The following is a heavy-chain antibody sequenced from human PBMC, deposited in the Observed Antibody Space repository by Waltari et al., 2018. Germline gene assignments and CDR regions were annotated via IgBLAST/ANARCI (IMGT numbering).Heavy chain of an antibody. D-gene: IGHD6-13*01. J-gene: IGHJ6*02. CDR1: GYSISSGYY. Sequence: QVQLQESGPGLVKPSETLSLTCAVSGYSISSGYYWGWIRQPPGKGLEWIGSIYHSGGTYSNPARKSRVTRSVDTSKNQFSLKLSSVTAADTAVYYCARHETGIGGTAAGQGGYGMDVWGQGTTVTVSS. CDR3: ARHETGIGGTAAGQGGYGMDV. V-gene: IGHV4-38-2*01. CDR2: IYHSGGT.